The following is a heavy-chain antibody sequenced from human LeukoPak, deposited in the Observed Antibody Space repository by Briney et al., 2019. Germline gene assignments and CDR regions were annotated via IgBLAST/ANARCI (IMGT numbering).Heavy chain of an antibody. CDR1: GGSISSGDYY. D-gene: IGHD3-9*01. Sequence: SQTLSLTCTVSGGSISSGDYYWSWIRQPPGKGLEWIGYIYYSGSTYYNPSLKSRVTISVDTSKNQFSLKLSSVTAADTAVYYCASPDIRRVDDAFDIWGQGTMVTVSS. CDR3: ASPDIRRVDDAFDI. J-gene: IGHJ3*02. CDR2: IYYSGST. V-gene: IGHV4-30-4*08.